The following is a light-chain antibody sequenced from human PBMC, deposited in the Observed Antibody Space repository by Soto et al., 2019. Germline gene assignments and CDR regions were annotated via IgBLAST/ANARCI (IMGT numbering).Light chain of an antibody. CDR2: DVS. V-gene: IGLV2-11*01. CDR1: SSDVGGYNY. J-gene: IGLJ2*01. CDR3: CSYAGSSYVV. Sequence: QSALTQPRSVSGSPGQSVTISCTGTSSDVGGYNYVSWYQQHPGKAPKLMIYDVSKRPSGVPDRFSGSKSGNTASLTSSGLQAEDEADYYCCSYAGSSYVVFGGGTKLTVL.